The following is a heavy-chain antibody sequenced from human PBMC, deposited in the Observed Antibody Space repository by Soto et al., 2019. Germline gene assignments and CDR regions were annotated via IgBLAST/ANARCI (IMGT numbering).Heavy chain of an antibody. J-gene: IGHJ4*02. D-gene: IGHD2-15*01. Sequence: QVQLVESGGGVVQPGRSLRLSCVASGFTFSDYGLHWVRQAPGKGLEGVSVVWDDGSQKYYADSVKGPFTISRDNSKNTLDLEMDSVRAVDTGVYYCTRDPRRGGSWDHFDYWGQGTLVTVSS. CDR3: TRDPRRGGSWDHFDY. CDR1: GFTFSDYG. V-gene: IGHV3-33*01. CDR2: VWDDGSQK.